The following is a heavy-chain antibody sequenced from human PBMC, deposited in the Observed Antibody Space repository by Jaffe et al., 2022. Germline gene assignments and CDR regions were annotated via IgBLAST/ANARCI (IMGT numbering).Heavy chain of an antibody. V-gene: IGHV3-43D*04. CDR2: ISWDGGST. J-gene: IGHJ4*02. CDR1: GFTFDDYA. Sequence: EVQLVESGGVVVQPGGSLRLSCAASGFTFDDYAMHWVRQAPGKGLEWVSLISWDGGSTYYADSVKGRFTISRDNSKNSLYLQMNSLRAEDTALYYCAKDIHSSGYYYYFDYWGQGTLVTVSS. D-gene: IGHD3-22*01. CDR3: AKDIHSSGYYYYFDY.